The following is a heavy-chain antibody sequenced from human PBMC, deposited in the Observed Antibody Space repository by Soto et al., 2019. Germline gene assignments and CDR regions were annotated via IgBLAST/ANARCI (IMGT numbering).Heavy chain of an antibody. Sequence: PGGSLRLSCAASGFTFSSYAMSWVRQAPGKGLEWVSAISGSGGSTYYADSVKGRFTISRDNSKNTLYLQMNSLRAEDTAVYYCARHLYSSSLLKYYFDYWGQGTLVTVS. J-gene: IGHJ4*02. V-gene: IGHV3-23*01. CDR1: GFTFSSYA. CDR3: ARHLYSSSLLKYYFDY. CDR2: ISGSGGST. D-gene: IGHD6-13*01.